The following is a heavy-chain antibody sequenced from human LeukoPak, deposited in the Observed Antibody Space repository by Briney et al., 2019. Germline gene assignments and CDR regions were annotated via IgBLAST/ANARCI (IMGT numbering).Heavy chain of an antibody. CDR3: ARAVSGRFDY. Sequence: SSETLSLTCTVSGGSISSYYWSWIRQPPGKGLEWIGSIYYTGSTTYNPSLKSRVTISVDTSKSQFSLNLNSVTAADTAIYYCARAVSGRFDYWGQGTLVTVSS. CDR2: IYYTGST. V-gene: IGHV4-59*08. J-gene: IGHJ4*02. D-gene: IGHD6-19*01. CDR1: GGSISSYY.